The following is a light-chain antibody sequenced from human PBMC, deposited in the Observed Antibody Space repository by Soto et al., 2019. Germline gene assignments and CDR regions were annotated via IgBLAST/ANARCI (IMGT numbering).Light chain of an antibody. V-gene: IGLV8-61*01. CDR1: SGSVSTNYY. J-gene: IGLJ3*02. CDR3: VLYTGGGIRV. CDR2: STN. Sequence: QTVVTQEPSFSVSPGGTVTLTCGLSSGSVSTNYYPSWYQQTPGQAPRTLIYSTNTRSSGVPDRFSGSILGNRAALTITGAQADDESDYYCVLYTGGGIRVFGGGTKLTVL.